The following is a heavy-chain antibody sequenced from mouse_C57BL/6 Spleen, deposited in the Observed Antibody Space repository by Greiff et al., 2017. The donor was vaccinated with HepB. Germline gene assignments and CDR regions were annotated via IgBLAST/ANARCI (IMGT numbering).Heavy chain of an antibody. J-gene: IGHJ2*01. Sequence: QVQLQQSGAELVKPGASVKISCKASGYAFSSYWMNWVKQRPGKGLEWIGQIYPGDGDTNYNGKFKGKATLTADKSSSTAYMQLSSLTSEDSAVYFCARRGYDGSSYGDYWGQGTTLTVSS. CDR1: GYAFSSYW. D-gene: IGHD1-1*01. CDR3: ARRGYDGSSYGDY. V-gene: IGHV1-80*01. CDR2: IYPGDGDT.